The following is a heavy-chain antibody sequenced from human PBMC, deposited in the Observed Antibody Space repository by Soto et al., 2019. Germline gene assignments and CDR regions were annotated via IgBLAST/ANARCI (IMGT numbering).Heavy chain of an antibody. J-gene: IGHJ5*01. D-gene: IGHD1-26*01. Sequence: QVQLQESGPGLVQPSQTLSLTCTVSGGSISSGGYYWSWIRQHPGTGLEWIGHISYSGSTYYNTSLRRRVTISVGASSMQFSLLVNSVTAADTAVYYCARGVLPWGQGTLVTVSS. CDR3: ARGVLP. V-gene: IGHV4-31*03. CDR2: ISYSGST. CDR1: GGSISSGGYY.